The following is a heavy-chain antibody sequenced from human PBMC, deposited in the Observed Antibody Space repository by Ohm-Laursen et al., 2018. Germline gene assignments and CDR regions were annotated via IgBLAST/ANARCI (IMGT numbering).Heavy chain of an antibody. CDR1: GFTFSRYN. Sequence: GSLRLSCTASGFTFSRYNLNWVRQAPGKGLEWVSYISSSTTIYYADSVKGRFTISRDNAKNSLYLQMTSLRAEDTAVYYCWGVMYYYDSSGYYPSAYFDYWGQGTQVTVSS. J-gene: IGHJ4*02. CDR3: WGVMYYYDSSGYYPSAYFDY. D-gene: IGHD3-22*01. CDR2: ISSSTTI. V-gene: IGHV3-48*01.